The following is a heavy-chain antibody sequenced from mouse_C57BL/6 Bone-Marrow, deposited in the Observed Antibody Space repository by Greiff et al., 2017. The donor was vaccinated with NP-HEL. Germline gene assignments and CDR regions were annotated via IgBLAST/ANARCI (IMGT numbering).Heavy chain of an antibody. J-gene: IGHJ2*01. Sequence: EVQRVESGEGLVKPGGSLKLSCAASGFTFSSYAMSWVRQTPEKRLEWVAYISSGGDYIYYADTVKGRFTISRDNARNTLYLQMSSLKSEDTAMYYCTRRKGYLYYFDYWGQGTTLTVSS. CDR1: GFTFSSYA. V-gene: IGHV5S21*01. CDR3: TRRKGYLYYFDY. D-gene: IGHD2-2*01. CDR2: ISSGGDYI.